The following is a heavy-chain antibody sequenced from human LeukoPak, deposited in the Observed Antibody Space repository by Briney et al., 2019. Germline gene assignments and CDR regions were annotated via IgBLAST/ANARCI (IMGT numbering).Heavy chain of an antibody. J-gene: IGHJ6*02. D-gene: IGHD2-2*01. CDR1: GFTFSSYS. V-gene: IGHV3-21*01. Sequence: GGSLRLSCAASGFTFSSYSMNWVRQAPGKGLEWVSSISSSSSYIYYADSVKGRFTISRDNAKNSLYLQMNSLRAENTAVYYGASNPYCSSTSCYGVNYYYYYGMDVWGQGTTVTVSS. CDR2: ISSSSSYI. CDR3: ASNPYCSSTSCYGVNYYYYYGMDV.